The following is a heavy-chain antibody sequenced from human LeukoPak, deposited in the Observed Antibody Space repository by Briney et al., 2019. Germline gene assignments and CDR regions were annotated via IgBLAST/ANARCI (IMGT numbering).Heavy chain of an antibody. D-gene: IGHD2-2*01. Sequence: PSETLSLTCADYGGSFSGYYWSWIRQPPGKGLEWIGEINHSGSTNYNPSLKSRVTISVDTSKNQFSLKLSSVTAADTAVYYCARGGYCSSTSCPDEHFDYWGQGTLVTVSS. CDR2: INHSGST. J-gene: IGHJ4*02. CDR3: ARGGYCSSTSCPDEHFDY. CDR1: GGSFSGYY. V-gene: IGHV4-34*01.